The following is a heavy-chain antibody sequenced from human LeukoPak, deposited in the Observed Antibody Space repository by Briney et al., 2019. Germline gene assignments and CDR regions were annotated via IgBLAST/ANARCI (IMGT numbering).Heavy chain of an antibody. CDR2: ISYDGRNI. Sequence: GGSLRLSCAASGFSFSTYAMSWVRQAPGKGLEWVAVISYDGRNIHYPDSVKGRFTISRDISTDTLWLQMDSLRTEDTAVYYCAKGPLRGTAAAIDYWGQGTLVTVSS. V-gene: IGHV3-30*18. CDR1: GFSFSTYA. J-gene: IGHJ4*02. D-gene: IGHD2-2*01. CDR3: AKGPLRGTAAAIDY.